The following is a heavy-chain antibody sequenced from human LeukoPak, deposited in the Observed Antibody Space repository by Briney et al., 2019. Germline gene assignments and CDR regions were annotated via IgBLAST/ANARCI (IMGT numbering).Heavy chain of an antibody. V-gene: IGHV3-7*03. CDR1: GFTFSSYW. Sequence: SGGSLRLSCAASGFTFSSYWMSWVRQAPGKGLEWVANIKQDGSEKYYVDSVKGRFTISRDNAKNSLYLQMNSLRAEDTAVYYCANMLLWFGELQNAFDIWGQGTMVTVSS. D-gene: IGHD3-10*01. CDR3: ANMLLWFGELQNAFDI. J-gene: IGHJ3*02. CDR2: IKQDGSEK.